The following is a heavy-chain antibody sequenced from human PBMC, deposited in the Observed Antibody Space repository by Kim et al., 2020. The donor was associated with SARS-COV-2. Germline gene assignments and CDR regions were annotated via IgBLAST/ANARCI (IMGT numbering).Heavy chain of an antibody. CDR3: ARGTIGAAAFHFDS. J-gene: IGHJ4*02. Sequence: ASVKVSCKPSGYAFTSYPVNWVRQAPGQGLEWMGWIHTSTGNPTYAPGFTGRLVLSLDTSLSTAYLQISSLKADDTAVYYCARGTIGAAAFHFDSWGQGTLVTVSS. CDR2: IHTSTGNP. D-gene: IGHD2-2*01. CDR1: GYAFTSYP. V-gene: IGHV7-4-1*02.